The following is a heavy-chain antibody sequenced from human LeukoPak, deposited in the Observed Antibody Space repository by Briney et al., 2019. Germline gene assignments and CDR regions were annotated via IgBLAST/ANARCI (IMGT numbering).Heavy chain of an antibody. D-gene: IGHD5-18*01. CDR3: ARQKGGGGYSYGYAFDY. Sequence: GESLKISCKGSGYSFTSYWIGWVRQMPGKGLEWMGIIYPGDSDTRYSPSFQGQVTISADKSISTAYLQWSSLKTSDTAMYYCARQKGGGGYSYGYAFDYWGQGTLVTVSS. CDR1: GYSFTSYW. V-gene: IGHV5-51*01. J-gene: IGHJ4*02. CDR2: IYPGDSDT.